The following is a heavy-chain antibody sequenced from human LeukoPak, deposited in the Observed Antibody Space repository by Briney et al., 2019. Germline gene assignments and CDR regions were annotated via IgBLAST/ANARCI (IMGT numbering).Heavy chain of an antibody. CDR1: GFTFSSYA. D-gene: IGHD5-18*01. CDR2: ISGSGGST. CDR3: EKDHEYSYGPTY. J-gene: IGHJ4*02. Sequence: PGGSLRLSCAASGFTFSSYAMSWVRQAPGKGLEWVSAISGSGGSTYYADSVKGRFTISRDNSKNTLYLQMNSLRAEDTAVYYCEKDHEYSYGPTYWGQGTLVTVSS. V-gene: IGHV3-23*01.